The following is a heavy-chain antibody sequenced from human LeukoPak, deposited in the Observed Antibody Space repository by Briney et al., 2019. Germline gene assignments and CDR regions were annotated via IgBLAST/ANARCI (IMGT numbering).Heavy chain of an antibody. CDR1: GGSISSSSYY. V-gene: IGHV4-39*01. D-gene: IGHD2-15*01. J-gene: IGHJ4*02. CDR2: IYYSGST. CDR3: ARKGGIVVVAATVDY. Sequence: SETLSLTCTVSGGSISSSSYYWGWIRQPPGKGREWIGSIYYSGSTYYNPSLKSRVTISVDTSKNQFSLKLSSVTAADTAVYYCARKGGIVVVAATVDYWGQGTPVTVSS.